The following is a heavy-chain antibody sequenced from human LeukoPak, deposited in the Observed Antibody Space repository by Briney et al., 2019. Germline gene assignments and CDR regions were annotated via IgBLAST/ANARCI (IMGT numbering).Heavy chain of an antibody. V-gene: IGHV3-21*01. Sequence: GGSLRLSCAASEFTFSSYSMNWVRQAPGRGLEWVSSISTSSTYIYYADSVKGRFTISRDNAKNSLYLQMNSLRAEDTAVYYCARDPPFIIGTTFFDYWGQGALVTVSS. CDR3: ARDPPFIIGTTFFDY. CDR1: EFTFSSYS. D-gene: IGHD1-20*01. J-gene: IGHJ4*02. CDR2: ISTSSTYI.